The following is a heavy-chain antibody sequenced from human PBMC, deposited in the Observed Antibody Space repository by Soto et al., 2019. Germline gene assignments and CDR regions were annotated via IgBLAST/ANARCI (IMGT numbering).Heavy chain of an antibody. D-gene: IGHD1-26*01. J-gene: IGHJ6*02. CDR3: AKVSGSYYGMDV. CDR1: GFTFSSYA. Sequence: EVQLLESGGGLVQPGGSLRLSCAASGFTFSSYAMRWVRQAPGQGLEWVSAISGSGGSTYYADSVKGRFTISRDNSKNPLYLQKNSLRAEETAVYYCAKVSGSYYGMDVWGQGTPVTVAS. V-gene: IGHV3-23*01. CDR2: ISGSGGST.